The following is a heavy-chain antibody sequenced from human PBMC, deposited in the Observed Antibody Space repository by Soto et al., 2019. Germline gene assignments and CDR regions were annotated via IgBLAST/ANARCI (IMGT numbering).Heavy chain of an antibody. V-gene: IGHV6-1*01. D-gene: IGHD5-12*01. CDR2: IYYKSRWYN. Sequence: PSQTLSLTCDISGDTVSTNTAAWNWIRQSPSRGLEWLGRIYYKSRWYNDYSESLKSRIAIIPDTSRNQFSLQLNSVIPEDTAVYYCARDWGYDPDPTYYYGMDVWGQGTKVTVSS. CDR1: GDTVSTNTAA. J-gene: IGHJ6*02. CDR3: ARDWGYDPDPTYYYGMDV.